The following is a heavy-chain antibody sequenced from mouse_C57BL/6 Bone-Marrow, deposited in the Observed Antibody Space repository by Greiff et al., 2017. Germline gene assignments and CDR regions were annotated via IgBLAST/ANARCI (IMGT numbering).Heavy chain of an antibody. Sequence: QVHVKQSGAELVRPGTSVKVSCKASGYAFTNYLIEWVKQRPGQGLEWIGVINPGSGGTNYNEKFKGKATLTADKSSSTAYMQLSSLTSEDSAVYFCARWNYYYGSNYFDYWGQGTTLTVSS. J-gene: IGHJ2*01. V-gene: IGHV1-54*01. D-gene: IGHD1-1*01. CDR3: ARWNYYYGSNYFDY. CDR1: GYAFTNYL. CDR2: INPGSGGT.